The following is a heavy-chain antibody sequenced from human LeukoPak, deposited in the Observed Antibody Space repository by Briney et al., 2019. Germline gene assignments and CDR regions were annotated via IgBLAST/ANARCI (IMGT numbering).Heavy chain of an antibody. Sequence: SVKVSCKASGGTFSSYAISWVRQAPGQGLEWMGGIIPIFGTANYAQKFQGRVTITADKSTSTAYMELSSLRSEDTAVYYCARDMGQQQLVPDAFDIWGQGTMVTVSS. CDR1: GGTFSSYA. D-gene: IGHD6-13*01. V-gene: IGHV1-69*06. J-gene: IGHJ3*02. CDR3: ARDMGQQQLVPDAFDI. CDR2: IIPIFGTA.